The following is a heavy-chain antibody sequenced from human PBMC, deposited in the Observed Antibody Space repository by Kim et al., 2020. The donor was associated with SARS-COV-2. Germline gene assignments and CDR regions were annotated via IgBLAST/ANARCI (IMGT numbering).Heavy chain of an antibody. Sequence: GGSLRLSCAASGFTFSSYAMSWVRQAPGKGLQWVSTISGSGGRTYYADPVKGRFTISRDNSKNTLSLQMNSLRADDTAVYYCAKGYYYDNSGYSGMDVWG. CDR1: GFTFSSYA. D-gene: IGHD3-22*01. CDR2: ISGSGGRT. J-gene: IGHJ6*01. CDR3: AKGYYYDNSGYSGMDV. V-gene: IGHV3-23*01.